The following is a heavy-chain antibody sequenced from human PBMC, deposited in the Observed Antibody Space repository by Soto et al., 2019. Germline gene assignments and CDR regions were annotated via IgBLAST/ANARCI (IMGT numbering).Heavy chain of an antibody. Sequence: QVQLQESGPGLVKPSDTLSLTCAVSGYSISSSNWWGWIRQPPGKGLEWIGYIYYCGTTYYNPSLKSRVTKTVDTSKNQFSLKLTSVTAVDTAVYYCARSEIQCPIDYWGQGTLVTVSS. J-gene: IGHJ4*02. CDR1: GYSISSSNW. CDR3: ARSEIQCPIDY. V-gene: IGHV4-28*01. CDR2: IYYCGTT.